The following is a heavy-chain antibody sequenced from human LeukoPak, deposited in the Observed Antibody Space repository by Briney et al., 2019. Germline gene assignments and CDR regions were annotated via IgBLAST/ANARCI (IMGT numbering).Heavy chain of an antibody. CDR3: ARSGSMVRGFFYFDY. CDR1: GFTFSSYE. Sequence: GGSLRLSCAASGFTFSSYEMNWVRQAPGKGLEWVSYISSSGSTIYYADSVKGRFTISRDNAKNSLYLQMNSLRAEDTAVYYCARSGSMVRGFFYFDYWGQGTLVTVSS. CDR2: ISSSGSTI. J-gene: IGHJ4*02. D-gene: IGHD3-10*01. V-gene: IGHV3-48*03.